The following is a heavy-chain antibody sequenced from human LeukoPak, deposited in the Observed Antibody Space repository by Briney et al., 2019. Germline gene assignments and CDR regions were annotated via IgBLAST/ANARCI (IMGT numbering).Heavy chain of an antibody. V-gene: IGHV1-46*01. CDR2: INPSGGST. Sequence: GASVKVSCKASGYTFTSYYMHWVRQAPGQGLEWMGIINPSGGSTSYAQKFQGRVTMTRDTSTSTVYMELRSLRSDDTAVYYCARGLTVYYDFWSGYSGYYMDVWGKGTTVTVSS. J-gene: IGHJ6*03. CDR3: ARGLTVYYDFWSGYSGYYMDV. D-gene: IGHD3-3*01. CDR1: GYTFTSYY.